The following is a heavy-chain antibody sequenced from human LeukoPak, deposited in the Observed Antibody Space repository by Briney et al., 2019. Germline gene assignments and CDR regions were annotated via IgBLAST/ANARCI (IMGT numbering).Heavy chain of an antibody. J-gene: IGHJ6*02. CDR1: GGSISSGGYY. CDR2: IYYSGST. V-gene: IGHV4-61*08. Sequence: PSETLSLTCTVSGGSISSGGYYWSWIRQHPGKGLEWIGYIYYSGSTNYNPSLKSRVTISVDTSKNQFSLKLSSVTAADTAVYYCARLTYYYYGMDVWGQGTAVTVSS. CDR3: ARLTYYYYGMDV.